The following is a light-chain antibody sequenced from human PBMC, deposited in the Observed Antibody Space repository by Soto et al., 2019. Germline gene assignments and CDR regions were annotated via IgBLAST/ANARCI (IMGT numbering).Light chain of an antibody. CDR2: DVT. Sequence: QSALSQPASVSGSPGQSITISCTGPSSDVGGFEYVSWYQHQPGKAPKLIIYDVTKRPSGVSNRFSGSKSGNTASLTISGSQAEEEGDYYCGSITRSSTSVFGTGTKLTVL. J-gene: IGLJ1*01. CDR1: SSDVGGFEY. V-gene: IGLV2-14*01. CDR3: GSITRSSTSV.